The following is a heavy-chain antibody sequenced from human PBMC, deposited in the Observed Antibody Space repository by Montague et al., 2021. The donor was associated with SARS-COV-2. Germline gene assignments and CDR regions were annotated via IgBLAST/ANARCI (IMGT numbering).Heavy chain of an antibody. CDR2: IYFLGNT. Sequence: SETLSLTRTVSGDSVSNDRYYWGWIRQSPGKGLQWIGTIYFLGNTYYSPSLKSRVTMSVDTSKNQLSLRLTSVTASDTAIYYCARPAMIRGVFTSWFDPWGQGTLVTVSS. J-gene: IGHJ5*02. CDR3: ARPAMIRGVFTSWFDP. D-gene: IGHD3-10*01. CDR1: GDSVSNDRYY. V-gene: IGHV4-39*01.